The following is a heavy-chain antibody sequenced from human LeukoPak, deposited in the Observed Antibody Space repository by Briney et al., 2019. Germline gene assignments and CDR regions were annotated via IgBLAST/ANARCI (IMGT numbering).Heavy chain of an antibody. CDR3: SRDSLSSCGGDCYSGLDV. D-gene: IGHD2-21*02. V-gene: IGHV3-74*01. CDR1: GFTFSNYW. CDR2: IKSDGSST. Sequence: GGSLRLSCSASGFTFSNYWMHWVRQAPGEALMWVSRIKSDGSSTTYADSVKGRFTISRDNAKNTLYLQMNSLRAEDTAVYYCSRDSLSSCGGDCYSGLDVWGQGTTVTVSS. J-gene: IGHJ6*02.